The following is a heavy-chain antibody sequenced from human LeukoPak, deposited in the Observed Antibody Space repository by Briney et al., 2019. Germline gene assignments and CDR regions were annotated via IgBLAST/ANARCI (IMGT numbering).Heavy chain of an antibody. D-gene: IGHD6-19*01. CDR1: GFTFSNYG. CDR3: ARARTMYSSGWYQVVNFDY. J-gene: IGHJ4*02. CDR2: ISSGSSYI. V-gene: IGHV3-21*01. Sequence: GGSLRLSCAASGFTFSNYGVNWVRQAPGKGLEWVSSISSGSSYIHYADSVKGRFTISRDNAKNSLYLQMNSLRAEGTAVYYCARARTMYSSGWYQVVNFDYWGQGTLVTVSS.